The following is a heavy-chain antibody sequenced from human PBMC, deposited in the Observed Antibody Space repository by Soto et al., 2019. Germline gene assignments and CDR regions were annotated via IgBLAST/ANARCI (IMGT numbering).Heavy chain of an antibody. CDR2: INHSGST. CDR3: ASPGGYGHYYGSGSAMGY. CDR1: GGSFSGYY. V-gene: IGHV4-34*01. D-gene: IGHD3-10*01. J-gene: IGHJ4*02. Sequence: SETLSLTCAVYGGSFSGYYWSWIRQPSGKGLEWIGEINHSGSTNYNPSLKSRVTISVDTSKNQFSLKLSSVTAADTAVYYCASPGGYGHYYGSGSAMGYWGQGTLVTVSS.